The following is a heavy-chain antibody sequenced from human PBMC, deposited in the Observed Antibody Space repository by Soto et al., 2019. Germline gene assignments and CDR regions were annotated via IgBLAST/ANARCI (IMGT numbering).Heavy chain of an antibody. CDR3: ARDRTVTLPFDY. J-gene: IGHJ4*02. V-gene: IGHV1-46*01. CDR2: INPSGGST. Sequence: QVQLVQSGAEVKKPGASVKVSCKASGYTFTSYYMHWVRQAPGQGLEWMGIINPSGGSTSYAQKFQGRVTMTRDTSTSTVYMELSSLRSEDTALYYCARDRTVTLPFDYWGQGTLVTVSS. CDR1: GYTFTSYY. D-gene: IGHD4-17*01.